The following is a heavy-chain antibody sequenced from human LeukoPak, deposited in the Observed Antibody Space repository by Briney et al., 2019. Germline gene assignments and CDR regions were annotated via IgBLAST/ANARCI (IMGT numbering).Heavy chain of an antibody. Sequence: GGSLRLSCAASGFTFSSYSMNWVRQAPGKGLEWVSYISSSSSTIYYADSVKGRFTISRNNAKNSLYMQMNRLGDEDTAVYYCARGNYDLRYFDWSPFDYWGQGTLVTVSS. CDR2: ISSSSSTI. J-gene: IGHJ4*02. D-gene: IGHD3-9*01. V-gene: IGHV3-48*02. CDR1: GFTFSSYS. CDR3: ARGNYDLRYFDWSPFDY.